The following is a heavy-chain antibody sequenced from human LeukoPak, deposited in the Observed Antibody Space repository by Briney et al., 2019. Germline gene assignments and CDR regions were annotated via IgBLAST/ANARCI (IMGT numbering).Heavy chain of an antibody. V-gene: IGHV3-53*01. CDR2: IYSGGST. Sequence: GGSLRLSCAASGFTVDDSYMSWVRQAPGKGLEWVSVIYSGGSTYYADSVKGRFTISRDISKNTLNLQMNSLRVEDTAVYYCARHSEYGTSWFDYWGQGTPVTVSS. CDR1: GFTVDDSY. J-gene: IGHJ4*02. CDR3: ARHSEYGTSWFDY. D-gene: IGHD6-13*01.